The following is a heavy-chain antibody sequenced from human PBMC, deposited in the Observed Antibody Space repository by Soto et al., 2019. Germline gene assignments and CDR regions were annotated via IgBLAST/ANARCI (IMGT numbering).Heavy chain of an antibody. J-gene: IGHJ4*02. D-gene: IGHD3-22*01. V-gene: IGHV4-39*01. CDR1: GDSIRNRNYY. CDR2: RYDDAST. Sequence: QLQLQESGPGLVKPSETLSLSCSVSGDSIRNRNYYWAWIRQPPGKGLEWIVSRYDDASTFYNPSLKRRVTISIDTSKKQLSLKVTSVTAADTAVYYCARGLYLGPHGYYLDFWGQGTLVTVSS. CDR3: ARGLYLGPHGYYLDF.